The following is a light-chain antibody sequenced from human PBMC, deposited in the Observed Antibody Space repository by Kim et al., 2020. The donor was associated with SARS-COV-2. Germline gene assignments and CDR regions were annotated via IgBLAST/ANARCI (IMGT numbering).Light chain of an antibody. CDR3: ASWDDSLNSWV. V-gene: IGLV1-47*01. J-gene: IGLJ3*02. CDR2: RNN. Sequence: QSVLTQPPSTSGTPGQRVTISCSGSRSNIGGNYVYWFQQLPGTAPKLLIYRNNQRPSGVPDRLSGSKSGTSVSLAISGLRSEDEADYHCASWDDSLNSWVFGGGTKLTVL. CDR1: RSNIGGNY.